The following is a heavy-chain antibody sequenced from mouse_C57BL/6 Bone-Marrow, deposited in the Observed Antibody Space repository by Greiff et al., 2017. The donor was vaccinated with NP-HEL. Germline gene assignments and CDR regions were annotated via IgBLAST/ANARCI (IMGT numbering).Heavy chain of an antibody. CDR3: AREGGLLRRTYAMDY. D-gene: IGHD1-1*01. CDR2: INYDGSST. V-gene: IGHV5-16*01. CDR1: GFTFSDYY. J-gene: IGHJ4*01. Sequence: EVKLVESEGGLVQPGSSMKLSCTASGFTFSDYYMAWVRQVPEQGLEWVANINYDGSSTYYLDSLKSRFIISRDNAKNILYLQMRSLKSEDTATYYCAREGGLLRRTYAMDYWGQGTSVTVSS.